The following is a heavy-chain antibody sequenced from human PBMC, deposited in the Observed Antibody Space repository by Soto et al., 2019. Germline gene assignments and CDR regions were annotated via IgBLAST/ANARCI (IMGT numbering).Heavy chain of an antibody. Sequence: TSATLSLTCALCGSSISSGSCSWSWIRQPKGKGLEWIGYIYHSGSNYYNPSLTSRVTISVDRSKNQFSLKLSSVTAAETAVYYCARGARYGSVIYYLYYWGQGTLVTVSS. CDR2: IYHSGSN. J-gene: IGHJ4*02. CDR3: ARGARYGSVIYYLYY. CDR1: GSSISSGSCS. V-gene: IGHV4-30-2*01. D-gene: IGHD3-10*01.